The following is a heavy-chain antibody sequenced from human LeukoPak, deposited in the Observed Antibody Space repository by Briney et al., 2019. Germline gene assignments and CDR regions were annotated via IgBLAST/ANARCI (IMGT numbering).Heavy chain of an antibody. CDR1: GFTFSDYF. CDR3: ARVNPTNSGFYTY. D-gene: IGHD3-22*01. J-gene: IGHJ1*01. CDR2: IGPSSDNI. Sequence: GGSLRLSCAASGFTFSDYFMSWIRQAPEKGLEWLSYIGPSSDNINYADSVKGRFTVSRDNAKNSLYLQMNNLRAEDTAVYYCARVNPTNSGFYTYWGQGTLVTVSS. V-gene: IGHV3-11*06.